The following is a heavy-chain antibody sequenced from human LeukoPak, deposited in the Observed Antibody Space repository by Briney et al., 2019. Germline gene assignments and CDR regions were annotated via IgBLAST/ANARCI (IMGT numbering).Heavy chain of an antibody. CDR2: MNPNSGNT. CDR1: GYTFTSYD. CDR3: AGDPDVPDQSNWFDP. D-gene: IGHD1-14*01. V-gene: IGHV1-8*01. J-gene: IGHJ5*02. Sequence: ASVKVSCKASGYTFTSYDINWVRQATGQGLEWMEWMNPNSGNTGYAQKFQGRVTMTRNTSISTAYMELSSLRSEDTAVYYCAGDPDVPDQSNWFDPWGQGTLVTVSS.